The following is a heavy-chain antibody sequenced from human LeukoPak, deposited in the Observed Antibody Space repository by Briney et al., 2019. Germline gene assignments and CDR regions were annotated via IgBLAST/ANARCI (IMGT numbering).Heavy chain of an antibody. J-gene: IGHJ4*02. CDR2: IKQDGSEK. D-gene: IGHD1-14*01. CDR3: ARSTWVEPQYYFDY. Sequence: PGGSLRLSCAASGFTFSSYWMSWVRQAPGKGLEWVANIKQDGSEKYYVDSVKGRFTISRDNAKNSLYLQMNSLRAEDTAVYYCARSTWVEPQYYFDYWGQGTLVTVSS. V-gene: IGHV3-7*01. CDR1: GFTFSSYW.